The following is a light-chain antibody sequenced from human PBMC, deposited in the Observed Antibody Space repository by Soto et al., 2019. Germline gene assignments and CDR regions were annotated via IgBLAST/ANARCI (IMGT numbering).Light chain of an antibody. CDR3: QQYDSSPRT. CDR2: GAS. V-gene: IGKV3D-15*01. Sequence: EIVMTQSPATLSVSPGEWATLSCRASQSVSSYLAWYQQKPGQAPRLLISGASTRAADIPDRFSGSGSGTDFTLTIGRLEPEDLAVYYCQQYDSSPRTFGQGTKVDIK. CDR1: QSVSSY. J-gene: IGKJ1*01.